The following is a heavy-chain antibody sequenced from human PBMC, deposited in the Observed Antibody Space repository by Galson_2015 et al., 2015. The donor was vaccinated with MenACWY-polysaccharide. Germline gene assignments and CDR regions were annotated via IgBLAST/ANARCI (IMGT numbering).Heavy chain of an antibody. CDR1: GYSFSSYD. Sequence: SVKVSCKASGYSFSSYDINWVRQTTGQGLEWMGWMNPNSGNTGYAQKFQGRVTMTRNTSICIAYMELSSLRSEDTAVYYCARGGKYYYDSSGYLNWFDPWGQGTLVTVSS. CDR3: ARGGKYYYDSSGYLNWFDP. D-gene: IGHD3-22*01. J-gene: IGHJ5*02. CDR2: MNPNSGNT. V-gene: IGHV1-8*01.